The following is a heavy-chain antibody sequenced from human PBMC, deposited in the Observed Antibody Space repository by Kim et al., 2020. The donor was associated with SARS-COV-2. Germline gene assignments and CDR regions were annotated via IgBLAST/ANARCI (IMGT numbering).Heavy chain of an antibody. J-gene: IGHJ6*02. D-gene: IGHD2-2*01. CDR2: ISSSSSYI. CDR3: ARERQLLWEDYYYGMDV. CDR1: GFTFSSYS. V-gene: IGHV3-21*01. Sequence: GSLRLSCAASGFTFSSYSMNWVRQAPGKGLEWVSSISSSSSYIYYADSVKGRFTISRDNAKNSLYLQMNSLRAEDTAVYYCARERQLLWEDYYYGMDVWGQGTTVTVSS.